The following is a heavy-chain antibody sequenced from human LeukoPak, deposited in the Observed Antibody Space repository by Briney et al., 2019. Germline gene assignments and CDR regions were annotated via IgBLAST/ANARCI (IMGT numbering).Heavy chain of an antibody. Sequence: SETLPLTCTVSGGSISIYYWSWIRQPPGKGLEWIGYIYYSGSTNYNPSLKSRVTISVDTSKNQFSLKLSSVTAADTAVYYCARGVTYNWFDPWGQGTLVTVSS. V-gene: IGHV4-59*01. D-gene: IGHD5/OR15-5a*01. CDR1: GGSISIYY. J-gene: IGHJ5*02. CDR3: ARGVTYNWFDP. CDR2: IYYSGST.